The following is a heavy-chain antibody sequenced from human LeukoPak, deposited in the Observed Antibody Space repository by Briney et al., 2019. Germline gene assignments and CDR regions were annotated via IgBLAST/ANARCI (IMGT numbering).Heavy chain of an antibody. D-gene: IGHD3-16*01. Sequence: GGSLRLSCATSGFTFSGCAMHWVRQAPGKGLEWVAVVSYDGIIKYYADSLKGRFTISRDNSKNTLYLQMNSLRTEDTAMYYCATGGGLATQIDYWGQGTLVTVSS. CDR2: VSYDGIIK. CDR1: GFTFSGCA. V-gene: IGHV3-30*04. J-gene: IGHJ4*02. CDR3: ATGGGLATQIDY.